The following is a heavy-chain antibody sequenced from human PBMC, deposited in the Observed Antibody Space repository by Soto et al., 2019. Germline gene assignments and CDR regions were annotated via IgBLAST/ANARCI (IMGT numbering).Heavy chain of an antibody. D-gene: IGHD2-2*01. CDR2: IKMKSEGETT. J-gene: IGHJ4*02. CDR3: TTVYGHRYAQRDH. V-gene: IGHV3-15*02. CDR1: GFTFSHAW. Sequence: EVQLEESGGALVKPGESLTLSCAASGFTFSHAWLGWVRQAPGKGLEWVGRIKMKSEGETTDYGAPVKGRFIISSDDSTNSVDLQMPSLKTEDRVVYYCTTVYGHRYAQRDHWGQGTRVTVSS.